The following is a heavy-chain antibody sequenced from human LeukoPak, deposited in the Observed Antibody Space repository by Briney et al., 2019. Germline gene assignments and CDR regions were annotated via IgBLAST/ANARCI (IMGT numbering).Heavy chain of an antibody. D-gene: IGHD3-10*02. J-gene: IGHJ6*03. V-gene: IGHV5-51*01. CDR1: GYSFTSYW. Sequence: ESLMISCKGFGYSFTSYWIGWVRQMPGKGVEWKGIIYPGDSDTRYSPFLQGRVTISADRSINTAYLQWSSLKAADTAMYYCARGFYVVYYYYYYMDVWGKGTTVTVSS. CDR2: IYPGDSDT. CDR3: ARGFYVVYYYYYYMDV.